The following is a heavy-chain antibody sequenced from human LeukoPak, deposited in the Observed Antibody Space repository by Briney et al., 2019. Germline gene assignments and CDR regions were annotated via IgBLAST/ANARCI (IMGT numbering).Heavy chain of an antibody. V-gene: IGHV3-7*01. D-gene: IGHD2-2*01. CDR2: IKQDGSDK. CDR3: ARGYCSGSRCSRSY. CDR1: GFTFSSYA. J-gene: IGHJ4*02. Sequence: GGSLRLSCAASGFTFSSYAMSWVRQAPGKGLEWVAEIKQDGSDKNYVDSVKGRFIISRDNAKNSLYLQMNSLRAEDTAVYYCARGYCSGSRCSRSYWGQGTLVTVSS.